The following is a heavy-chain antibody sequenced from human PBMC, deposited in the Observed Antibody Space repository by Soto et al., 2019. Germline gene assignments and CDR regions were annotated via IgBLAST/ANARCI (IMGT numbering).Heavy chain of an antibody. J-gene: IGHJ4*02. V-gene: IGHV5-10-1*01. CDR2: IDPSDSYT. CDR1: GYSFTSYW. D-gene: IGHD3-10*01. CDR3: ARHWSGSYYDFDY. Sequence: GESLKISCKGSGYSFTSYWISWVRQMPGKGLEWMGRIDPSDSYTNYSPSFQGHVTISADKSISTAYLQWSSLKASDTAMYYCARHWSGSYYDFDYWGQGTLVTVSS.